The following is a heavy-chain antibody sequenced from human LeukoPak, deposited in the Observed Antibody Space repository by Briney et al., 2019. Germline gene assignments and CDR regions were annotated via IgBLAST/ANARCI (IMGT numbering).Heavy chain of an antibody. CDR2: IYYSGST. CDR3: ARIGGAWFGEVFTWGAYYFDY. Sequence: SETLSVSCTVSGGSISSYYWSWIWQPPGKGLEWIGYIYYSGSTNYNPSLKSRVTISVDTSKNQFSLKLSSVTAADTAVYYCARIGGAWFGEVFTWGAYYFDYWGQGTLVTVSS. D-gene: IGHD3-10*01. V-gene: IGHV4-59*12. J-gene: IGHJ4*02. CDR1: GGSISSYY.